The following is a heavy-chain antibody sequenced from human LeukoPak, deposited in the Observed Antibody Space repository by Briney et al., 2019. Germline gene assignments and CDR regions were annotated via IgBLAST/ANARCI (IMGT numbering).Heavy chain of an antibody. CDR1: GFSFSGYS. CDR3: ARGRGCSSMSCYPDY. J-gene: IGHJ4*02. CDR2: NSPSRSYI. Sequence: GGSLRLSCVASGFSFSGYSINWVRQAPGKGLEWVSSNSPSRSYIYYADSVKGRFTISRDNAKNSLYLQMNSLRAEDTAVYYCARGRGCSSMSCYPDYWGQGTLVTVSS. D-gene: IGHD2-2*01. V-gene: IGHV3-21*01.